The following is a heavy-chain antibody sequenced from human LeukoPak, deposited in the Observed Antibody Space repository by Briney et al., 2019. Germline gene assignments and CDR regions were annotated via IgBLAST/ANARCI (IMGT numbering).Heavy chain of an antibody. CDR2: TSSSGSTI. Sequence: GGSLRLSCAASGFTYSDYAMSWVRQAPGKGLECVSYTSSSGSTIYYTDSVKGRFTISRDNAKNSLYLQMNSLRAEDTAVYFCARDSAPSIASRPYPDYWGQGTLVTVSS. D-gene: IGHD6-6*01. CDR1: GFTYSDYA. CDR3: ARDSAPSIASRPYPDY. V-gene: IGHV3-11*04. J-gene: IGHJ4*02.